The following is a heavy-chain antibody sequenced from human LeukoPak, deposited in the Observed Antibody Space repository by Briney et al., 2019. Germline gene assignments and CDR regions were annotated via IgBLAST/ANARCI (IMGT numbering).Heavy chain of an antibody. CDR2: IYHSGST. D-gene: IGHD3-22*01. CDR3: ARDASFNYYDSSGWVDY. Sequence: PSETLSLTCTVSGGSISSGGYYWSWIRQPPGKGLEWIGYIYHSGSTYYNPSLKCRVTISVDRSKNQFSLKLSSVTAADTAVYYCARDASFNYYDSSGWVDYWGQGTLVTVSS. V-gene: IGHV4-30-2*01. CDR1: GGSISSGGYY. J-gene: IGHJ4*02.